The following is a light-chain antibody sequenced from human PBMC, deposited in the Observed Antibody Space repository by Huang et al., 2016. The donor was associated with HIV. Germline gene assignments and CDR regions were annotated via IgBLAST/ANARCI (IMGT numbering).Light chain of an antibody. V-gene: IGKV3-15*01. CDR3: QQYNTSPRT. CDR2: GSS. J-gene: IGKJ1*01. CDR1: QSVFKN. Sequence: ENLMTQSQSTLSVSTGERATLSCRASQSVFKNLAWYQQKTGHAPNLLIYGSSSRAAGIPARCSGSGSGTDFTLTISSLQSEDFAVYYCQQYNTSPRTFGQGTKVEV.